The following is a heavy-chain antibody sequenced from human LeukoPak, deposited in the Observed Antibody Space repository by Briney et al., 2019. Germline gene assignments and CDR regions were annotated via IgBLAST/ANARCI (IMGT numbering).Heavy chain of an antibody. CDR2: IYYSGST. CDR1: GVSISSYY. Sequence: SETLSLTCTASGVSISSYYWSWIRQPPGKGLEWIGDIYYSGSTNYNPSLKSRVTISVDTSKNQFSLKLSSVTAADTAVYYCARGPYYYDSSGYRYWGQGTLVTVSS. CDR3: ARGPYYYDSSGYRY. J-gene: IGHJ4*02. D-gene: IGHD3-22*01. V-gene: IGHV4-59*01.